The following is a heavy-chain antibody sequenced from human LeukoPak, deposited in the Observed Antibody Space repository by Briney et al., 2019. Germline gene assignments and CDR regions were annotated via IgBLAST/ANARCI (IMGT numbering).Heavy chain of an antibody. V-gene: IGHV3-30*19. Sequence: PGGSLRLSCVASGFTFTTYGMHWVRQAPGKGLEWVAVISYDGSNKYYADSVKGRFTISRDNSKNTLYLQMNSLRAEDTAVYYCARAYNSSLKPLDYWGQGTLVTVSS. CDR3: ARAYNSSLKPLDY. J-gene: IGHJ4*02. CDR2: ISYDGSNK. D-gene: IGHD1-20*01. CDR1: GFTFTTYG.